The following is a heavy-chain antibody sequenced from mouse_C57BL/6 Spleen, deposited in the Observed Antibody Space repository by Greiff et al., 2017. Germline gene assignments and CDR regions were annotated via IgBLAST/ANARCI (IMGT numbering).Heavy chain of an antibody. D-gene: IGHD3-1*01. CDR3: ARGPGPYWYFDV. CDR1: GFSLTSYG. Sequence: QVQLQQSGPGLVQPSQSLSITCTVSGFSLTSYGVHWVRQSPGKGLEWLGVIWSGGSTDYNAAFISRLSISKDNSKSQVFFKMNSLQADDTAIYYCARGPGPYWYFDVWGTGTTVTVSS. CDR2: IWSGGST. J-gene: IGHJ1*03. V-gene: IGHV2-2*01.